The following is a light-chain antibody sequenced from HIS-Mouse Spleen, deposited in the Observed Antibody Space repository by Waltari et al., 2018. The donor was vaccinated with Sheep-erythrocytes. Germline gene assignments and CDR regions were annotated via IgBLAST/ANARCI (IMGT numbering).Light chain of an antibody. CDR2: EDS. Sequence: SYELTQPPSVSVSPGQTARITCPGDAFPNKYANWYQQKSGQAPVLVIYEDSKRPSGIPERFSGSSSGTMATLTISGAQVEDEADYYCYSTDSSGNHRVFGGGTKLTVL. V-gene: IGLV3-10*01. CDR3: YSTDSSGNHRV. J-gene: IGLJ2*01. CDR1: AFPNKY.